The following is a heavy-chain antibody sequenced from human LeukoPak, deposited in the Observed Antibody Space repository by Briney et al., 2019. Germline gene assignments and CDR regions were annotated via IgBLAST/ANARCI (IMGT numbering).Heavy chain of an antibody. J-gene: IGHJ4*02. D-gene: IGHD3-10*01. CDR1: GFTFSSYG. Sequence: PGGSLRLSCAASGFTFSSYGMHWVRQAPGKGLEWVAFIRYDGSNKYYADSVKGRFTISRDNSKNTLYLQMNSLRAEDTAVYYCAKDLINYYGSGSYYRYFDYWGQGTLVTVSS. CDR2: IRYDGSNK. CDR3: AKDLINYYGSGSYYRYFDY. V-gene: IGHV3-30*02.